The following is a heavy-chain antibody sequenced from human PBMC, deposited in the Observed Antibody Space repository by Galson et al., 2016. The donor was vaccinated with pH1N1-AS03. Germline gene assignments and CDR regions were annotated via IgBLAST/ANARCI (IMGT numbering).Heavy chain of an antibody. CDR3: ARGQYSSGWYRGRNAFDI. Sequence: ETLSLTCAVYGGSFNNYYWNWIRQSPGKGLEWVGEINHSGSTDYNPSLKSRITISVDPSKNQISLNLNSVTAADTAVYYWARGQYSSGWYRGRNAFDIWGQGTMVTVSS. CDR2: INHSGST. D-gene: IGHD6-19*01. V-gene: IGHV4-34*01. CDR1: GGSFNNYY. J-gene: IGHJ3*02.